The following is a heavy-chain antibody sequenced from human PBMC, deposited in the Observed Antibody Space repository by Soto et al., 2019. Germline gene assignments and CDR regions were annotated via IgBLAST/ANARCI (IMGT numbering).Heavy chain of an antibody. Sequence: SETLSLTCTVSGDSISTDYWSWIRQSPGKGLEWIGFIYYGGSTNYNPSLKSRVTVSLETSKSQFSLTLSSVTASDTAVYYCARLGFYYQSLDPWGHGTLVTVSS. CDR1: GDSISTDY. J-gene: IGHJ5*02. V-gene: IGHV4-59*08. D-gene: IGHD2-2*01. CDR2: IYYGGST. CDR3: ARLGFYYQSLDP.